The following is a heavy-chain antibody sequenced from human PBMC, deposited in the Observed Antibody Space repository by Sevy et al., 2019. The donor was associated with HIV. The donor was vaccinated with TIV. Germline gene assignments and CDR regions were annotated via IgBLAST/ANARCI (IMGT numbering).Heavy chain of an antibody. CDR3: ARGGSSSSALLGY. Sequence: GGSLRLSCAASGFTFSSYAMHWVRQAPGKGLEYVSAISSNGGSTYYANSVKGRFTISRDNSKNTLYLQMGSLRAEDMAVYYCARGGSSSSALLGYWGQRTLVTVSS. V-gene: IGHV3-64*01. CDR2: ISSNGGST. D-gene: IGHD6-6*01. J-gene: IGHJ4*02. CDR1: GFTFSSYA.